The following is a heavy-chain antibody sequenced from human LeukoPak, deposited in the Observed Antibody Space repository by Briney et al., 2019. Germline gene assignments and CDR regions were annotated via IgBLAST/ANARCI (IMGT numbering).Heavy chain of an antibody. CDR2: ISSSSTYI. D-gene: IGHD3-10*01. Sequence: NTGGSLRLSCAASGFTFTPYNMNWVRQAPGKGLEWVSSISSSSTYIFYADSVKGRFTISRDNTKNSLYLQMNSLRAEDTAVYYCARDHEEGNYGMDVWGQGTTVTVSS. CDR3: ARDHEEGNYGMDV. J-gene: IGHJ6*02. V-gene: IGHV3-21*01. CDR1: GFTFTPYN.